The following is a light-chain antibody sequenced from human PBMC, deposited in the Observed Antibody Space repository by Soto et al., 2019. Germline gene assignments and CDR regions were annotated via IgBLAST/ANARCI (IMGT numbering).Light chain of an antibody. CDR1: SSDVGSYNL. J-gene: IGLJ2*01. Sequence: QSALTQPASVSGSPGQSITISCTGTSSDVGSYNLVSWYQQHPGKAPKLMIYEGSKRPSGVSNRISGSKSGNTASLTISGLQAEDEAHYYCCSYAGSSEVVVGGGTKLTVL. V-gene: IGLV2-23*01. CDR2: EGS. CDR3: CSYAGSSEVV.